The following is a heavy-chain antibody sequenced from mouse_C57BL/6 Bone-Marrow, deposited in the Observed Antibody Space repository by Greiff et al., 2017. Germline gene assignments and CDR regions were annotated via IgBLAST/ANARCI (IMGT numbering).Heavy chain of an antibody. V-gene: IGHV5-6*01. CDR1: GFTFSSYG. CDR2: ISSGGSYT. J-gene: IGHJ3*01. Sequence: EVQRVESGGDLVKPGGSLKLSCAASGFTFSSYGMSWVRQTPDKRLEWVATISSGGSYTYYPDSVKGRFTISRDNAKNTLYLQMSSLKSEDTAMYYCARHAFAYWGQGTLVTVSA. CDR3: ARHAFAY.